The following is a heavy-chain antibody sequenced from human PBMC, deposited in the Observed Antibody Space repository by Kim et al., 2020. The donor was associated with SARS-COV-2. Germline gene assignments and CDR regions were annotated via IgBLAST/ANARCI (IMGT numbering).Heavy chain of an antibody. CDR3: TRVYSGRFDY. J-gene: IGHJ4*02. CDR1: GFTFGDYD. Sequence: GGSLRLSCTTSGFTFGDYDMNWVRQAPGKGLEWVGFIRSKPHGGTTEYAASVKGRFTISRDDSKSIAYLQMNSLKTEDTAVYYCTRVYSGRFDYWGQGTLVTVSS. CDR2: IRSKPHGGTT. D-gene: IGHD3-10*02. V-gene: IGHV3-49*04.